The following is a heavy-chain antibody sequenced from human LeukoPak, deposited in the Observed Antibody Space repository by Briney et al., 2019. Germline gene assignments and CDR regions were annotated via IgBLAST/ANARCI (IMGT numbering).Heavy chain of an antibody. CDR3: ARDSGGGWDY. CDR1: GFTFSSYW. V-gene: IGHV3-7*01. J-gene: IGHJ4*02. D-gene: IGHD6-19*01. CDR2: IKENGRDK. Sequence: GGSLRLSCAASGFTFSSYWMTWVRQAPGKGLEWVANIKENGRDKYYVDSLKGQFTISKDNAKNSVYLQMNSLRAEDTAVYYCARDSGGGWDYWGQGTLVTVSS.